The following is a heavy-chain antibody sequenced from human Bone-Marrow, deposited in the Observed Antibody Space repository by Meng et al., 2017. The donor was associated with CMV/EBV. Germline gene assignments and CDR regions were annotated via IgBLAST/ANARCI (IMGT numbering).Heavy chain of an antibody. Sequence: GESLKISCAASGFTFSSYSMNWVRQAPGKGLEWVSSISSSSSYIYYADSVKGRFTISRDNSKNTLYLQMNSLRAEDTAVYYCAKAAVGMSGDYWGRGTLVTVSS. D-gene: IGHD2-21*01. CDR1: GFTFSSYS. CDR2: ISSSSSYI. V-gene: IGHV3-21*01. J-gene: IGHJ4*02. CDR3: AKAAVGMSGDY.